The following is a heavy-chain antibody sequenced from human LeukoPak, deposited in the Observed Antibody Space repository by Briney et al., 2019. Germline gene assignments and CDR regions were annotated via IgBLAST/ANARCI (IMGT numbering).Heavy chain of an antibody. Sequence: GESLKISCKGSGYRFTTYWIGWVRQLPGKGLEWMGIFFPGDSDSSYSPSFQGQVTISADKSFNTAYLQWSSPKASDTAMYYCATSESQTRFDYWGQGTLVTVSS. J-gene: IGHJ4*02. V-gene: IGHV5-51*01. CDR3: ATSESQTRFDY. CDR1: GYRFTTYW. D-gene: IGHD1/OR15-1a*01. CDR2: FFPGDSDS.